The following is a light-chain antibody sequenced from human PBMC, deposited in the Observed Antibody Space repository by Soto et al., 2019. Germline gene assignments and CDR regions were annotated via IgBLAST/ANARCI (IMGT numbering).Light chain of an antibody. CDR2: GAS. Sequence: EIVRTQSPDTLSVSPGERATLACRASQSVSIDLAWYQQTPGRAPRLLIYGASTRATGVPPTFSGSASGTEFTLTISSLQSEDFTVYYCQQSNKWPLTFGQGTKVDIK. J-gene: IGKJ1*01. CDR3: QQSNKWPLT. V-gene: IGKV3-15*01. CDR1: QSVSID.